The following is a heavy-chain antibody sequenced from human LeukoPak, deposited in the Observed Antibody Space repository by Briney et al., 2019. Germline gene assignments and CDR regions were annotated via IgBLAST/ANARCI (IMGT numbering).Heavy chain of an antibody. D-gene: IGHD1-26*01. CDR1: GGSVTSGTYY. J-gene: IGHJ4*02. CDR2: ISYNGRT. V-gene: IGHV4-61*01. CDR3: AGVSSGTYYFNF. Sequence: KPSESLSLTCTVSGGSVTSGTYYWSWIRQPPGKGLEWIGYISYNGRTNYSPSLKSRVTISVDTSKNQFSLKLTSVTAADTAVYYCAGVSSGTYYFNFWGQGTLVTVSS.